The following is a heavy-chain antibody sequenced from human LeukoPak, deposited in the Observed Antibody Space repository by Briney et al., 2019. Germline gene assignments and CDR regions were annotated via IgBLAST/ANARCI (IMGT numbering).Heavy chain of an antibody. D-gene: IGHD2-8*01. J-gene: IGHJ4*01. CDR1: GFTFSSYE. V-gene: IGHV3-48*03. CDR3: ARGPDPGVPSY. CDR2: VSSTGSST. Sequence: GGSLRLSCAATGFTFSSYEMYWARQAPGKGLEWLAYVSSTGSSTSYADSVKGRFTISRDNAKDSLYLQMNSLRAEDTAVYYCARGPDPGVPSYWGQGTLATVSS.